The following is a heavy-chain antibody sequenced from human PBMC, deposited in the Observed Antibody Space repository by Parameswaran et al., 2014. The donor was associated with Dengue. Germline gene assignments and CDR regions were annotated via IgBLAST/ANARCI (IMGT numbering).Heavy chain of an antibody. V-gene: IGHV5-51*01. J-gene: IGHJ4*02. CDR3: AKLGSGSYYFDY. CDR2: IYPGDSDT. D-gene: IGHD3-10*01. Sequence: VRQMPGKGLEWMGIIYPGDSDTRYSPSFQGQVTISADKSISTAYLQWSSLKASDTAMYYCAKLGSGSYYFDYWGQGTLVTVSS.